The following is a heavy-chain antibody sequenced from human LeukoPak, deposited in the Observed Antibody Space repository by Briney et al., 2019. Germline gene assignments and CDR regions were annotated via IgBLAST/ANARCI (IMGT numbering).Heavy chain of an antibody. CDR1: GFTFSSNW. CDR2: INQDGGEK. V-gene: IGHV3-7*04. D-gene: IGHD3-16*01. J-gene: IGHJ4*02. Sequence: GGSLRLSCTASGFTFSSNWMTWVRQAPGKGLEWVANINQDGGEKYYVDSVKGRFTISRDNAKNSLYLQMNSLGAEDTAVYYCARNYDWGQGTLVTVSS. CDR3: ARNYD.